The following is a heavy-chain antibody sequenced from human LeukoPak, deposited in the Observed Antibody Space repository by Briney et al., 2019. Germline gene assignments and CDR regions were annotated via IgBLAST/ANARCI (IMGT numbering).Heavy chain of an antibody. CDR1: GGSISSYY. D-gene: IGHD3-10*01. CDR2: IYTSGST. V-gene: IGHV4-4*07. J-gene: IGHJ6*03. Sequence: PETLSLTCTVSGGSISSYYWSWIRQPAGKGLEWIGRIYTSGSTNYNPSLKSRVTMSVDTSKNQFSLKLSSVTAADTAVYYCARGQVYYGSGSYYHYYYYYYMDVWGKGTTVTVSS. CDR3: ARGQVYYGSGSYYHYYYYYYMDV.